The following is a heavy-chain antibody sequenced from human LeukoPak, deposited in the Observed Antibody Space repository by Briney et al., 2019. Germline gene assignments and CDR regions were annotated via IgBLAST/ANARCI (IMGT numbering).Heavy chain of an antibody. J-gene: IGHJ3*02. V-gene: IGHV4-59*12. CDR3: AKSNGYGLIDI. D-gene: IGHD3-22*01. CDR1: GGSFNTYY. Sequence: SETLSLICTVSGGSFNTYYWGWVRQPPGKALEWIGYIFYSGSTYYSPSLKSRVTISLDTSRNQFSLKLNSVTAADTAVYYCAKSNGYGLIDIWGQGTMVTVSS. CDR2: IFYSGST.